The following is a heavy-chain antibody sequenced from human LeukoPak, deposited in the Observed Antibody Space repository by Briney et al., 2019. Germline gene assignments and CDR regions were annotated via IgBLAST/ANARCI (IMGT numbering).Heavy chain of an antibody. CDR2: IYYSGST. J-gene: IGHJ3*02. V-gene: IGHV4-59*01. Sequence: PSETLSLTCTVSGGSISSYYWSWIRQPPGKGLEWIGYIYYSGSTNYNPSLKSRVTISVDTSKNQFSLKLSSVTAADTAVYYCARTEADCSGGSCYSAAFDIWGQGTMVTASS. CDR1: GGSISSYY. CDR3: ARTEADCSGGSCYSAAFDI. D-gene: IGHD2-15*01.